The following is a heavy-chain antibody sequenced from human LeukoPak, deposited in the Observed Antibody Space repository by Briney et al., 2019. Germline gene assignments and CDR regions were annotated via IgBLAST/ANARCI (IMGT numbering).Heavy chain of an antibody. J-gene: IGHJ4*02. CDR2: ISSSSIYI. CDR3: ARDGIVYYYDSSGYYGFDD. Sequence: GGSVRLSCAASGFTFSSYSMNWVRQAPGKGLEWVSTISSSSIYIYYADSVKGRFTISRDNAKNSLYLQMNSLRAEDTAVYYCARDGIVYYYDSSGYYGFDDGGQGTLVTVSS. D-gene: IGHD3-22*01. V-gene: IGHV3-21*01. CDR1: GFTFSSYS.